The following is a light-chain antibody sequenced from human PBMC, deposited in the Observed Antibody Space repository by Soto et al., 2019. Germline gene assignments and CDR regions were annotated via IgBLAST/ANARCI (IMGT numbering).Light chain of an antibody. CDR2: EVN. J-gene: IGLJ2*01. Sequence: QSALPPPPSASGAPGQSVTISCTGTSNDIGAYNYVSWYQQHPGKAPKLILYEVNQRPSGVPDRFSGSKSGNTASLLVSGLHPADDSDYYWSSSAGGNNLVLFGGGTKLTVL. CDR1: SNDIGAYNY. V-gene: IGLV2-8*01. CDR3: SSSAGGNNLVL.